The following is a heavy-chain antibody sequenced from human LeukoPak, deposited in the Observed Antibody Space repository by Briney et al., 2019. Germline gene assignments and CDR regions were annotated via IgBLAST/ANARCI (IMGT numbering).Heavy chain of an antibody. CDR3: ARDLVH. J-gene: IGHJ4*02. CDR1: GYTFTSYG. CDR2: IIPILATA. V-gene: IGHV1-69*13. Sequence: ASVKVSCKASGYTFTSYGISWVRQAPGQGLEWMGGIIPILATANNAQKFQGRVTITADESTSTAYMELSSLRSEDTAVYYCARDLVHWGQGTLVTVSS.